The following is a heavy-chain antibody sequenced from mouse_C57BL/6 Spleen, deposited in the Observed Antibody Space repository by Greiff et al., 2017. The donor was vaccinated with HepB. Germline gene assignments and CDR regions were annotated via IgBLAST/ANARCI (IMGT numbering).Heavy chain of an antibody. CDR3: ARRGAYYGYSFDY. V-gene: IGHV1-54*01. CDR2: INPVSGGT. J-gene: IGHJ2*01. D-gene: IGHD2-9*01. Sequence: QVQLKESGAELVRPGTSVKVSCKASGYAFTNYLIEWVTQRPGQGLEWIGVINPVSGGTNYNEKFKGKATLTADKSSSTAYMQLISLTSEDSAVYFFARRGAYYGYSFDYWGQGTTLTVSS. CDR1: GYAFTNYL.